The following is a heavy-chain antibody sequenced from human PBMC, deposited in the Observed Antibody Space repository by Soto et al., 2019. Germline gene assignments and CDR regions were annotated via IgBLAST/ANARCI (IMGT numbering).Heavy chain of an antibody. V-gene: IGHV4-34*01. D-gene: IGHD3-9*01. CDR1: GGSFSGYY. CDR2: INHSGST. J-gene: IGHJ5*02. Sequence: SETLSLICAVYGGSFSGYYWSWIRQPPGKGLEWIGEINHSGSTNYNPSLKSRVTISVDTSKNQFSLKLSSVTAADTAVYYCARGSGSRYFDWLRPRWFDPWGQGTLVTVSS. CDR3: ARGSGSRYFDWLRPRWFDP.